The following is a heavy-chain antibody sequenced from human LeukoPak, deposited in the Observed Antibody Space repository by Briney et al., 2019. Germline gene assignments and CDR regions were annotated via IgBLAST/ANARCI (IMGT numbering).Heavy chain of an antibody. Sequence: SETLSLTCTVSGASISSRSYYWGWIRQPPGKGLEWIGSFYYSGSTYYNPSLKSRATISVDTSKNQFSLKLTSVTAADTAVYYCARDGCGSSSCLDYWGQGTLVTVSS. D-gene: IGHD6-6*01. J-gene: IGHJ4*02. V-gene: IGHV4-39*02. CDR3: ARDGCGSSSCLDY. CDR1: GASISSRSYY. CDR2: FYYSGST.